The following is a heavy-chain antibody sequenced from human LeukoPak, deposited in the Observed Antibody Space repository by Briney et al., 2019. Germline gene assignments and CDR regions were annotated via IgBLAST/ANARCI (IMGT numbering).Heavy chain of an antibody. CDR2: IYHSGST. J-gene: IGHJ5*02. D-gene: IGHD3-10*01. Sequence: PSQTLSLTCAVSGGSIRSGGYSWSWIRQPPGKGLEWIGYIYHSGSTYYNPSLKSRVTISVDRSKNQFSLKLSSVTAADTAVYYCARSLNYYGSGSNWFDPWGQGTLVTVSS. CDR1: GGSIRSGGYS. CDR3: ARSLNYYGSGSNWFDP. V-gene: IGHV4-30-2*01.